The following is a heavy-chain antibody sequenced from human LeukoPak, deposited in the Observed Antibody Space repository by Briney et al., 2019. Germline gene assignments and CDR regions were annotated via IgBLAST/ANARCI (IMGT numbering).Heavy chain of an antibody. J-gene: IGHJ4*02. D-gene: IGHD2-2*02. Sequence: SETLSLTCAVYGGSFSGYYWSWIRQPPGKGLEWIGEINHSGSTNYNPSLKSRVTISADTSKNQFSLKLSSVTAADTAVYYCARGTGYCSSTSCYRGLGLDYWGQGTLVTVSS. CDR1: GGSFSGYY. V-gene: IGHV4-34*01. CDR3: ARGTGYCSSTSCYRGLGLDY. CDR2: INHSGST.